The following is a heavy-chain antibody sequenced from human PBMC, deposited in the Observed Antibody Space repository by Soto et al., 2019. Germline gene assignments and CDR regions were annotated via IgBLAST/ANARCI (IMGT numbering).Heavy chain of an antibody. V-gene: IGHV4-59*11. CDR1: GDSISSHY. CDR3: AREGVYGSGSYYNYYYYGMDV. J-gene: IGHJ6*02. CDR2: IYFTGST. D-gene: IGHD3-10*01. Sequence: SETLSLTCAVSGDSISSHYWNWVRQTPGKGLEWIGCIYFTGSTIYNPSLERRVTMSVDTSKTQFSLRLSSVTAADTAVYYCAREGVYGSGSYYNYYYYGMDVWGQGTTVTVSS.